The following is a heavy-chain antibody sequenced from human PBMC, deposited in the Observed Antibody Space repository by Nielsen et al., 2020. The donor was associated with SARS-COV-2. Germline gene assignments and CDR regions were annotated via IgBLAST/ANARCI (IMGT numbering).Heavy chain of an antibody. CDR2: ISGRGGNT. Sequence: GESLKISCAASGFSLSNYAMNWVRHAPGKGLEWVSAISGRGGNTFYADSVKGRFTISRDNSKSTLYLQMNSLSAEDTAIYYCAKSDGGYSYGYPDYWGQGTLVTVSS. CDR3: AKSDGGYSYGYPDY. V-gene: IGHV3-23*01. CDR1: GFSLSNYA. J-gene: IGHJ4*02. D-gene: IGHD5-18*01.